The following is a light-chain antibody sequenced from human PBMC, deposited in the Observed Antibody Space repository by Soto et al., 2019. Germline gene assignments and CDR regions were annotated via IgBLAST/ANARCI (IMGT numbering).Light chain of an antibody. CDR3: QQYDNWPLT. CDR1: QTVSNN. CDR2: GAS. Sequence: EIVMTQSPATLSVSPGERAALSCRASQTVSNNLAWYQQKPGQAPRLLIYGASTRATTIPARFSGSGSGTEFTLTISSLQSEDFAIHYCQQYDNWPLTFGQGTKLEIK. J-gene: IGKJ2*01. V-gene: IGKV3-15*01.